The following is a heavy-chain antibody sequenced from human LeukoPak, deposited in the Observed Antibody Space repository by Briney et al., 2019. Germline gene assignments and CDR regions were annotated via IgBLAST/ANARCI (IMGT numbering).Heavy chain of an antibody. CDR2: ISSSSSYI. CDR1: GFTFSSYS. J-gene: IGHJ4*02. D-gene: IGHD3-3*01. V-gene: IGHV3-21*01. CDR3: ARDGFWSGYYTDY. Sequence: GGSLRLSCAASGFTFSSYSMNWVRQAPGKGLEWVSSISSSSSYIYYADSVKGRFTISRDNAKNSLYLQMNSLRAEDTAVYYCARDGFWSGYYTDYWGQGTLVTVSS.